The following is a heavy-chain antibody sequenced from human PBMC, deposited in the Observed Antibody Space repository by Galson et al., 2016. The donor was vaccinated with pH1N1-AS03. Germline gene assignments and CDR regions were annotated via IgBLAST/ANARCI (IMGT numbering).Heavy chain of an antibody. CDR2: IYWDDDK. Sequence: PALVKPTQTLTLTCTFSGFSLSTSGVGVGWIRQPPGKALEWLALIYWDDDKRYSPSLKSRLTITKDTSKNQVVLTMTNMDPVDTATYYCAHTGPAAGDAPNDYWGQGTLVTVSS. CDR1: GFSLSTSGVG. J-gene: IGHJ4*02. D-gene: IGHD6-13*01. V-gene: IGHV2-5*02. CDR3: AHTGPAAGDAPNDY.